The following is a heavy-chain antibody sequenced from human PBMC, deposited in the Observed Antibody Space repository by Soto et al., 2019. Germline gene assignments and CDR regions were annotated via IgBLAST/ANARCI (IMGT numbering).Heavy chain of an antibody. D-gene: IGHD6-13*01. CDR2: IYDGYT. J-gene: IGHJ4*02. CDR3: ARLQSAVPHY. V-gene: IGHV4-39*01. CDR1: GDSISGSPYF. Sequence: QLQLQESGPGLVMPSETLSLTCTVSGDSISGSPYFWGWIRQPPGKSLEWIGSIYDGYTIYTPSLRSRVTISVDTSKNQFSLKLTSVAVADTATYFCARLQSAVPHYWGQGTLVTVSS.